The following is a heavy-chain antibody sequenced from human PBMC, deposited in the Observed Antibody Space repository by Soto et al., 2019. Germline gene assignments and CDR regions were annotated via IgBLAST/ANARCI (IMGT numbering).Heavy chain of an antibody. Sequence: GASVKVSCKASGYTFTSYAMHWVRQAPGQRLERMGWINAGNGNTNYAQKFQGRVTMTRDTSISTAYMELSRLRSDDTAVYYCARERSGSSGGSCYDYWGQGTLVTVSS. CDR2: INAGNGNT. CDR1: GYTFTSYA. V-gene: IGHV1-3*01. J-gene: IGHJ4*02. CDR3: ARERSGSSGGSCYDY. D-gene: IGHD2-15*01.